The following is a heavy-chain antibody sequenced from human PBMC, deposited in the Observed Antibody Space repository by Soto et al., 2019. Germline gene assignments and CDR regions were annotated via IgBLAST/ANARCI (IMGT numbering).Heavy chain of an antibody. Sequence: GASVKVSCKTSGYTFTSYSIHWVRQAPGQRPEWMGWINTANGNTKYSQKFQGRVTITRDRSATTASMELNSLRSEDTAVYYCAREFGDTMIRSRYGIDVWGQGTMVTVSS. J-gene: IGHJ6*02. CDR1: GYTFTSYS. CDR3: AREFGDTMIRSRYGIDV. CDR2: INTANGNT. V-gene: IGHV1-3*04. D-gene: IGHD3-10*01.